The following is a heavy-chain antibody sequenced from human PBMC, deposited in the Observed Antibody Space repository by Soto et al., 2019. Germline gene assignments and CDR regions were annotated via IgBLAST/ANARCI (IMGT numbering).Heavy chain of an antibody. Sequence: EVQLLESGGGLVQPGGSLRLSCAASGFTFSSYAMTWVRQAPGKGLEWVSLILGGSGKTYYADSVKGRFTISRDNSKNTLYLQMSSLRAEDSAVYYCVNGGPIGGSGDDYWGQGTLVTVSS. J-gene: IGHJ4*02. CDR1: GFTFSSYA. D-gene: IGHD6-19*01. CDR3: VNGGPIGGSGDDY. V-gene: IGHV3-23*01. CDR2: ILGGSGKT.